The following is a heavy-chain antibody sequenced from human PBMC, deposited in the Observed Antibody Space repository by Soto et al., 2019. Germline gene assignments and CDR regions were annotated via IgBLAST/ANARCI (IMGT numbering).Heavy chain of an antibody. CDR2: TYYRSKWFH. CDR3: ARGNALDV. Sequence: QGQLQQSGPGLVKPSQTLSLTCAISGDSVSSDITSCNWIRQSPSRGLEWLGRTYYRSKWFHDYAASGKSRITINPDTSKNQFSLELKSMTPADTAVYYCARGNALDVWGQRTVVTVSS. V-gene: IGHV6-1*01. CDR1: GDSVSSDITS. D-gene: IGHD3-10*01. J-gene: IGHJ3*01.